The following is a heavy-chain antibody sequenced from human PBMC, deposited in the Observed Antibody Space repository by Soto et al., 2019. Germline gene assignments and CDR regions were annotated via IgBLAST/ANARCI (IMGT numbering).Heavy chain of an antibody. Sequence: SETLSLTCTVSGGSISSGDYYWSWIRQPPGKGLEWIGYIYYSGSTYYNPSLKSRVTISVDTSKNQFSLKLSSVTAADTAVYYCARGVVVVAGKVWFDPWGQGTLVTVSS. CDR2: IYYSGST. CDR3: ARGVVVVAGKVWFDP. V-gene: IGHV4-30-4*01. CDR1: GGSISSGDYY. J-gene: IGHJ5*02. D-gene: IGHD2-15*01.